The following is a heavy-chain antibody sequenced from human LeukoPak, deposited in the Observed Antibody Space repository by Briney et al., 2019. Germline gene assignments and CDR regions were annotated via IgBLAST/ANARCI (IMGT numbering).Heavy chain of an antibody. CDR3: ARDEVNYDSSGYGDY. D-gene: IGHD3-22*01. J-gene: IGHJ4*02. Sequence: AGSLTLSCAAYGFTVSSNYMSWVRQAPGKGLEWVADIYSGGSTYYADSVKGRFTISRDNSKNTLYLQMNSLRAEDTAVYYCARDEVNYDSSGYGDYWGQGGLVSDCS. V-gene: IGHV3-66*01. CDR1: GFTVSSNY. CDR2: IYSGGST.